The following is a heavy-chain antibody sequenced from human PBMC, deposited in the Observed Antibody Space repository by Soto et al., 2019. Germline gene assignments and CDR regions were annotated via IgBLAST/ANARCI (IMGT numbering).Heavy chain of an antibody. D-gene: IGHD6-19*01. J-gene: IGHJ4*02. CDR1: GGSISSSNW. V-gene: IGHV4-4*02. CDR3: ARVGRIAVAGTLELDY. Sequence: QVQLQESGPGLVKPSGTLSLTCAVSGGSISSSNWWSWVRQPPGKGLEWIGEIYHSGSTNYNPSLKSRVTISGDKSKTQFALKLSSVTAADTAVYYCARVGRIAVAGTLELDYWGQGTLVTVSS. CDR2: IYHSGST.